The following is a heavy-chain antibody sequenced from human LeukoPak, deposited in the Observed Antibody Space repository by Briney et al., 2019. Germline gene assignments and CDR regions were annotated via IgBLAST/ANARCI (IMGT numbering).Heavy chain of an antibody. CDR1: GGTLTSGGYS. CDR3: ARQQWELLFDY. Sequence: SETLSLTCAVSGGTLTSGGYSWSWIRQSPGKGLEWIGSIYYSGSTYYNPSLKSRVTISVDTSKNQFSLKLSSVTAADTAVYYCARQQWELLFDYWGQGTLVTVSS. D-gene: IGHD1-26*01. J-gene: IGHJ4*02. CDR2: IYYSGST. V-gene: IGHV4-30-2*03.